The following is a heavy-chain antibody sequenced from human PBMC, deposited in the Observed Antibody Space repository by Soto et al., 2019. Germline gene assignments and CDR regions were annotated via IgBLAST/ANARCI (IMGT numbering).Heavy chain of an antibody. V-gene: IGHV3-23*01. D-gene: IGHD3-16*01. J-gene: IGHJ6*02. CDR1: GFTFSSYA. Sequence: GGALRLSCAVSGFTFSSYAMTWVRQAPGKGLEWVSGITGPATSLYYADSVKGRFSISRDNTNNTLYLQINSLRVEDTALYFCVKALTLTFFYGMDVWGPGTTVTVSS. CDR3: VKALTLTFFYGMDV. CDR2: ITGPATSL.